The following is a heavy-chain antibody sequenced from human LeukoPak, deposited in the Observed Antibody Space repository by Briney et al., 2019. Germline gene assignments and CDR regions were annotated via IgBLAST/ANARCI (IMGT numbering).Heavy chain of an antibody. CDR1: GYTLTELS. D-gene: IGHD3-22*01. Sequence: ASVKVSCKVSGYTLTELSMHWERQAPGKGPEWMGGFDPEDGETIYAQKFQGRVTMTEDTSTDTAYMELSSLRSEDTAVYYCAAALYYYDSSGYYPTDYWGQGTLVTVSS. J-gene: IGHJ4*02. CDR2: FDPEDGET. V-gene: IGHV1-24*01. CDR3: AAALYYYDSSGYYPTDY.